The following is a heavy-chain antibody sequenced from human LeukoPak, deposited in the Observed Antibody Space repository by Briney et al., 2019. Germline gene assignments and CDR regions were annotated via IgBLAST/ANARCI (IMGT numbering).Heavy chain of an antibody. V-gene: IGHV1-2*02. CDR2: INPNSGGT. CDR3: ARDTVAGIYYYYMDV. D-gene: IGHD6-19*01. CDR1: GYTFTSYY. Sequence: ASVKVSCKASGYTFTSYYMHWVRQAPGQGLEWMGWINPNSGGTNYAQKFQGRVTMTRDTSISTAYMELSRLRSDDTAVYYCARDTVAGIYYYYMDVWGKGTTVTVSS. J-gene: IGHJ6*03.